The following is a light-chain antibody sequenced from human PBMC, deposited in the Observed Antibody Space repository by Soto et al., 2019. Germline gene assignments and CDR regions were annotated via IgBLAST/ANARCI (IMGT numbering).Light chain of an antibody. CDR1: QGISSY. J-gene: IGKJ1*01. CDR3: QQYYSYPWT. V-gene: IGKV1-8*01. CDR2: AAS. Sequence: AIRMTQSPSSLSASTGDRVTITCRASQGISSYLAWYQQKPGKAPKLLIYAASTLQSGVPSRFIGSGSGTDFTLTISFLQSEDFATDYCQQYYSYPWTFGQGTKVEIK.